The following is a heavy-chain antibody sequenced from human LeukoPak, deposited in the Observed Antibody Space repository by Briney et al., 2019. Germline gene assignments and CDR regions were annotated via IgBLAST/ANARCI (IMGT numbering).Heavy chain of an antibody. V-gene: IGHV4-59*01. CDR1: GCSISSYY. CDR2: IYYSGST. Sequence: KPSETLSLTCTVSGCSISSYYWSWIRQPPGKGLEWIGYIYYSGSTNYNPSLKSRVTISVDTSNNQFSLKLSSVTAADTAVYYCARESSGWYDQYFQHWGQGTLVTVSS. CDR3: ARESSGWYDQYFQH. D-gene: IGHD6-19*01. J-gene: IGHJ1*01.